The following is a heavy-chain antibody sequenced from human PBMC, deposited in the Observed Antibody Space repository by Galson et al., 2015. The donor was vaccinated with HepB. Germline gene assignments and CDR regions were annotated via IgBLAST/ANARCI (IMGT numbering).Heavy chain of an antibody. J-gene: IGHJ3*02. V-gene: IGHV1-18*04. CDR1: GYLCKDYS. Sequence: SVKVSCKASGYLCKDYSISWVRQAPGQGLEWLGWISDNHGSTNSAQKLRGRVTMTTDSSTNSAYMELRNLTSEDTAVYYCARDQGLSSSGGDGFDIWGLGTVVTVSP. CDR2: ISDNHGST. D-gene: IGHD6-19*01. CDR3: ARDQGLSSSGGDGFDI.